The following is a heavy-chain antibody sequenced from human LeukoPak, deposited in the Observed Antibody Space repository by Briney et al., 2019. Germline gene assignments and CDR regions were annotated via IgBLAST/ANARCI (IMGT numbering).Heavy chain of an antibody. J-gene: IGHJ4*02. CDR2: ISGSGGRT. D-gene: IGHD5-12*01. CDR1: GFTFSSYA. CDR3: ARPDSGYDWGVY. V-gene: IGHV3-23*01. Sequence: PGGSLRLSCAASGFTFSSYAISWVRQAPGKGLEWVSAISGSGGRTYYADSVKGRFTISRDNSKNTLYLQMNSLRAEDTAVYYCARPDSGYDWGVYWGQGTLVTVSS.